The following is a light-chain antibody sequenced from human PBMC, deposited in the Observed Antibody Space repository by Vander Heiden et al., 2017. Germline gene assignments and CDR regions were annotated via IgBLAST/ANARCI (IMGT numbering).Light chain of an antibody. J-gene: IGKJ4*01. V-gene: IGKV1-5*01. Sequence: DIQLTQSPSTLSASIVDSVPLTYPQQPGKAPNLLIYAPSSWDSGVPDRFSGSGSGTEFTLKISSVEADDVAIYYCKQYIRYPLTFGGGTKVEIK. CDR2: APS. CDR3: KQYIRYPLT.